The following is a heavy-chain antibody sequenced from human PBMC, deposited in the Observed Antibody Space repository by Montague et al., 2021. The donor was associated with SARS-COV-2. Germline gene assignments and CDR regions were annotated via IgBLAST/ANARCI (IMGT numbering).Heavy chain of an antibody. J-gene: IGHJ4*02. Sequence: SETLSLTCAVYGGSFSGYYWSWIRQPPEKGLEWIGEINQSGRTNNNPSLKSRVIISVDTSKNQFSLKLSSVTAADTAVYYCASLGNSVWVVTVSAELDYWGQGILVIVSS. D-gene: IGHD3-16*01. CDR1: GGSFSGYY. CDR2: INQSGRT. V-gene: IGHV4-34*01. CDR3: ASLGNSVWVVTVSAELDY.